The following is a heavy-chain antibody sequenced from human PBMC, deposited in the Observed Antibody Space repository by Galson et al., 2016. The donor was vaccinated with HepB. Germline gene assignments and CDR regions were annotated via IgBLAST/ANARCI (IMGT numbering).Heavy chain of an antibody. CDR1: GFIISTYP. Sequence: SLRLSCAASGFIISTYPLNWVRQAPGKGLEWVAVISYDGSSRYYADSVRGRFTISRDNSKNTLYLQMNSLRAEDTALYYCARTGREGRHWRPQETPIYYIYGMDVWGQGTTVTVSS. CDR2: ISYDGSSR. J-gene: IGHJ6*02. D-gene: IGHD2-21*02. CDR3: ARTGREGRHWRPQETPIYYIYGMDV. V-gene: IGHV3-30-3*01.